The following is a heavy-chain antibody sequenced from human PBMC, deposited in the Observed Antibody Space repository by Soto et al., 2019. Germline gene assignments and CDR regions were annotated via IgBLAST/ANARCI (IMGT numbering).Heavy chain of an antibody. Sequence: VQLLESGGGLVQPGGSLRLSCAASGFTFSNYAMSWVRQTPGKGLEWVSTISGGGGNTYYPDSVKGRFTISRDNSKDTVYLQMNSLRAEDTAIYYCAKERLGRGADYWGQGALATVTS. V-gene: IGHV3-23*01. J-gene: IGHJ4*02. CDR1: GFTFSNYA. CDR2: ISGGGGNT. CDR3: AKERLGRGADY.